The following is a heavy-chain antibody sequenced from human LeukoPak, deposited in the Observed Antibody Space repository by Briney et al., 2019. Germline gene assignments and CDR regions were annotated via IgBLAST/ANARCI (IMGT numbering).Heavy chain of an antibody. CDR2: ISGSGGST. J-gene: IGHJ6*03. D-gene: IGHD3-10*01. V-gene: IGHV3-23*01. CDR1: GFTFSSYA. CDR3: AKDLLSGHIFGVGYYMDV. Sequence: GGSLRLSCAASGFTFSSYAMSWVRQAPGKGLEWVSAISGSGGSTYYADSVKGRFTISRDNSKNTLYLQMNSLRAEDTAVYYCAKDLLSGHIFGVGYYMDVWGKGTTVTISS.